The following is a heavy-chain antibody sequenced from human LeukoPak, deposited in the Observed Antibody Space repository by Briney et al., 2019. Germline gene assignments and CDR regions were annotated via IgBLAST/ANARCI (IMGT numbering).Heavy chain of an antibody. Sequence: GGSLRLSCAASGFTFNSYVMHWVRQAPGKGPEWVAVIEYDENRKFYEDSVKGRFTVSRDNSKNMLYLQMNSLTTEDTAVYYCARGYGENSDYHLKYWGQGTLVTVSS. J-gene: IGHJ4*02. CDR2: IEYDENRK. V-gene: IGHV3-30*03. CDR1: GFTFNSYV. D-gene: IGHD4-11*01. CDR3: ARGYGENSDYHLKY.